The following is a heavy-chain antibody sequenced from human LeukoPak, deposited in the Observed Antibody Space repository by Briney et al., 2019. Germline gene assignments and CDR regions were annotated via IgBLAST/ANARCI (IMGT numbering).Heavy chain of an antibody. V-gene: IGHV4-31*03. D-gene: IGHD3-10*01. Sequence: SETLSLTCTVSGGSISSGGYYWRWIRQHPGKGLEWIGYIYYSGSTYYNPSLKSRVTISVDTSKNQFSLRLSSVTAADTAVYYCARDRGGNYYGMDVWGQGTTVTVSS. CDR1: GGSISSGGYY. J-gene: IGHJ6*02. CDR2: IYYSGST. CDR3: ARDRGGNYYGMDV.